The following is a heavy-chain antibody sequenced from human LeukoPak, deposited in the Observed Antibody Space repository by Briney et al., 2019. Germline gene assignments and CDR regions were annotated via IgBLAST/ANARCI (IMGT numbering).Heavy chain of an antibody. D-gene: IGHD3-9*01. CDR1: GYTFTCYY. J-gene: IGHJ6*02. CDR3: ARTSSYYDILTGYYPNYYYYGMDV. CDR2: INPNSGGT. Sequence: GASVKVSCKASGYTFTCYYMHWVRQAPGQGLEWMGWINPNSGGTNYAQKFQGRVTMTRDTSISTAYMELSRLRSDDTAVYYCARTSSYYDILTGYYPNYYYYGMDVWGQGTTVTVSS. V-gene: IGHV1-2*02.